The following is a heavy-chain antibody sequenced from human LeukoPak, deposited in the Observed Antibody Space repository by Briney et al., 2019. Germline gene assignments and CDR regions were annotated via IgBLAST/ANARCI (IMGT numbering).Heavy chain of an antibody. CDR2: IYFSGST. CDR3: ARLPSGIPNPPYDY. J-gene: IGHJ4*02. Sequence: SETLSLTCTVSGGSMSNHYWSWIRQPPGKGLESIGYIYFSGSTIYNPSLRSRLTISVDTSRNQFSLKLTSVTAADTAVYYCARLPSGIPNPPYDYWGQGRLVTVSS. D-gene: IGHD3-10*01. V-gene: IGHV4-59*08. CDR1: GGSMSNHY.